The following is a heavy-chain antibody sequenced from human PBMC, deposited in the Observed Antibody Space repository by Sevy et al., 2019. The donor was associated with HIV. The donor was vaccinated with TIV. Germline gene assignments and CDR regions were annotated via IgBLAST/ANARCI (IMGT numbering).Heavy chain of an antibody. CDR1: EFTFSSHS. CDR2: ISGGSRTI. Sequence: GGSLRLSCAASEFTFSSHSMNWVRQAPGKGLEWVSYISGGSRTIYYADSVKGRFTISRDNARNSLSLQMNSLRDEDTAVYYCARDGQKGYDMDVWGQGTTVTVSS. CDR3: ARDGQKGYDMDV. V-gene: IGHV3-48*02. J-gene: IGHJ6*02.